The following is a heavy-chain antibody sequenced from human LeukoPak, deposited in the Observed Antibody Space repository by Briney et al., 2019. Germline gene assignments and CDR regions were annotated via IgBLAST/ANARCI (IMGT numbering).Heavy chain of an antibody. D-gene: IGHD6-19*01. CDR3: ASSTSSSGWYYFDY. CDR2: IYTSGST. J-gene: IGHJ4*02. CDR1: GGSISSYY. V-gene: IGHV4-4*07. Sequence: SETLSLTCTVSGGSISSYYWSWIRQPAGKGLEWIGRIYTSGSTNYNPSLKSRVTVSVDTSKNQFSLKLSSVTAADTAVYYCASSTSSSGWYYFDYWGQGTLVTVSS.